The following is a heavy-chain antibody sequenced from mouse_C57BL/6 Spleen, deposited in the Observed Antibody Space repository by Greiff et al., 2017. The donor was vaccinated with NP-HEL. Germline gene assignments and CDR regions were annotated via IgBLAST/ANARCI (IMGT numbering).Heavy chain of an antibody. CDR2: ISSGGSYT. D-gene: IGHD1-1*01. V-gene: IGHV5-6*01. CDR3: ARVTTVVARRGYYAMDY. Sequence: EVHLVESGGDLVKPGGSLKLSCAASGFTFSSYGMSWVRQTPDKRLEWVATISSGGSYTYYPDSVKGRFTISRDNAKNTLYLQMSSLKSEDTAMYYCARVTTVVARRGYYAMDYWGQGTSVTVSS. J-gene: IGHJ4*01. CDR1: GFTFSSYG.